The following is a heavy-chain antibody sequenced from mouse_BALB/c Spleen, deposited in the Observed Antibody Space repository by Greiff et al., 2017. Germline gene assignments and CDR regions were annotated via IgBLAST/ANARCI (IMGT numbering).Heavy chain of an antibody. J-gene: IGHJ4*01. CDR2: ISSGSSTI. CDR3: ARFYDGYAMDY. D-gene: IGHD2-12*01. CDR1: GFTFSSFG. Sequence: EVKLMESGGGLVQPGGSRKLSCAASGFTFSSFGMHWVRQAPEKGLEWVAYISSGSSTIYYADTVKGRFTISRDNPKNTLFLQMTSLRSEDTAMYYCARFYDGYAMDYWGQGTSVTVSS. V-gene: IGHV5-17*02.